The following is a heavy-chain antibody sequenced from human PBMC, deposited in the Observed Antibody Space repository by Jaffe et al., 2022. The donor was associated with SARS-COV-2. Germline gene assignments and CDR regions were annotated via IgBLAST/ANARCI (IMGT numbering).Heavy chain of an antibody. V-gene: IGHV3-30-3*01. CDR2: ISYDGSIR. D-gene: IGHD1-26*01. Sequence: QVQLVESGGGVVQPGRSLRLSCAASGFSFSSYAMHWVRQAPGKGLEWVAVISYDGSIRNYADSVKGRFTISRDNSKNTLYLQMNSLRSEDTAVYYCARSLFRRWELLYYFDYWGQGTLVTVSS. CDR3: ARSLFRRWELLYYFDY. CDR1: GFSFSSYA. J-gene: IGHJ4*02.